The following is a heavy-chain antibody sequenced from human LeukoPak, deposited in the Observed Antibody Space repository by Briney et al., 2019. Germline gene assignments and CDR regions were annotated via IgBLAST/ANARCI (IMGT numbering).Heavy chain of an antibody. CDR1: GYTFSGYY. CDR2: INTKTGNP. J-gene: IGHJ6*03. V-gene: IGHV7-4-1*02. Sequence: ASVKVSCKASGYTFSGYYLHWVRQAPGQGLEWMGWINTKTGNPTYAQGFTGRFVFSLDTSVSTAYLQISSLKAEDTAVYYCARDGYCSGGSCNQKNYYYHYMDVWGKGTTVTVSS. D-gene: IGHD2-15*01. CDR3: ARDGYCSGGSCNQKNYYYHYMDV.